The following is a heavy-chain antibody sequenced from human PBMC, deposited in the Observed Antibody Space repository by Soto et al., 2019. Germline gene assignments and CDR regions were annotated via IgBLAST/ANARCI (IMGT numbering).Heavy chain of an antibody. V-gene: IGHV1-2*02. CDR2: INPNSGGT. D-gene: IGHD1-26*01. CDR1: GYTFTGYY. CDR3: AREGNRGSRGGHFDY. J-gene: IGHJ4*02. Sequence: GASVKVSCKASGYTFTGYYMHWVRQAPGQGLEWMGWINPNSGGTNYAQKFQGRVTMTRDTSISTAYMELSRLRSGDTAVYYCAREGNRGSRGGHFDYWGQGTLVTVSS.